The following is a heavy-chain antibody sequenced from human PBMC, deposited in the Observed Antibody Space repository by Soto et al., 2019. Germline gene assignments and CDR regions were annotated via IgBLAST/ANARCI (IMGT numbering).Heavy chain of an antibody. CDR1: GFTFDDYA. Sequence: GGSLRLSCAASGFTFDDYAMHWVRQAPGKGLEGVSGISWNSGSLGYAASVRGRFTISRDNAKNSLYLQMNSLRAEDTALYYCAKAVARYYDIHDAFDIWGQGTMVTVSS. J-gene: IGHJ3*02. CDR3: AKAVARYYDIHDAFDI. CDR2: ISWNSGSL. V-gene: IGHV3-9*01. D-gene: IGHD3-9*01.